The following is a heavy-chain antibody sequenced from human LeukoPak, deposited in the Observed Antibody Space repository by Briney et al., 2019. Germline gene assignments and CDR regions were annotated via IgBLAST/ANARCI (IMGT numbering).Heavy chain of an antibody. CDR3: ARGVVSSPLLGFDY. Sequence: ASVKVSCKASGYMFTGYYMHWVRQAPGQGLEWMGIINPTDGRANYAQKFQDRVTMTRDLSTDTVYMELSSVTSEDTALYFCARGVVSSPLLGFDYWGQGTLVTVSS. CDR2: INPTDGRA. CDR1: GYMFTGYY. D-gene: IGHD2-21*02. J-gene: IGHJ4*02. V-gene: IGHV1-46*01.